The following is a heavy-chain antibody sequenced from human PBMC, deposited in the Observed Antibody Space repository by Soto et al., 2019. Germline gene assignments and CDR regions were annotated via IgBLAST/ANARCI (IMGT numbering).Heavy chain of an antibody. D-gene: IGHD3-10*01. V-gene: IGHV3-30*18. J-gene: IGHJ4*02. CDR1: GFTFRTYG. CDR3: AKDSGRGSADYYFDN. CDR2: ISSDGNDK. Sequence: GGSLRLSCAASGFTFRTYGMHWVRQAPGKGLGRVAVISSDGNDKYHADSVKGRFTISRDNSKNTLYLQMSSLRVEDTAIYYCAKDSGRGSADYYFDNWGQGTLVTVSS.